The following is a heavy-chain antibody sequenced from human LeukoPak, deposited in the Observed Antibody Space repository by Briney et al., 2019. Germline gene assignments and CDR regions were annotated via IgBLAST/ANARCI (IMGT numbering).Heavy chain of an antibody. CDR1: GFTFDDYG. CDR2: INWNGGST. Sequence: GGSLRLSCAASGFTFDDYGMSWVRQAPGKGLEWVSGINWNGGSTGYADSVKGRFTISRDNAKNSLYLQMNSLRAEDTALYYCARDRNSGWYVSAFDIWGQGTMVTVSS. J-gene: IGHJ3*02. V-gene: IGHV3-20*04. D-gene: IGHD6-19*01. CDR3: ARDRNSGWYVSAFDI.